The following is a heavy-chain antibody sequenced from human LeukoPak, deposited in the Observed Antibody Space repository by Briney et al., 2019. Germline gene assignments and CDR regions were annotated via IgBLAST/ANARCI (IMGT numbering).Heavy chain of an antibody. Sequence: SQTLSLTCTVSGGSIINDDYYWSWIRQPPGKGLEWIGYIYYSGSTYYNPSLKSRVTISVDTSRSQFSLKLSSVTAADTAMYYCARSASSVDPWGQGTLVTVSS. D-gene: IGHD6-19*01. J-gene: IGHJ5*02. V-gene: IGHV4-30-4*08. CDR2: IYYSGST. CDR1: GGSIINDDYY. CDR3: ARSASSVDP.